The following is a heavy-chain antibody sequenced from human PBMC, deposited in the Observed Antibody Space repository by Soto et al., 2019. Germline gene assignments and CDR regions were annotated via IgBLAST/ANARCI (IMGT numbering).Heavy chain of an antibody. J-gene: IGHJ4*02. Sequence: EVQLVEAGGGLVQPGGSLRLSCAASGFTVRDYEMSWVRQAPGKWLEWIAYINTGGASRKYADSVRGRFTNSRDRATNSVYLQMNSRRDEYTAVYYCARENHGDAFDFWGQGTLVTVSS. D-gene: IGHD4-17*01. V-gene: IGHV3-48*03. CDR3: ARENHGDAFDF. CDR2: INTGGASR. CDR1: GFTVRDYE.